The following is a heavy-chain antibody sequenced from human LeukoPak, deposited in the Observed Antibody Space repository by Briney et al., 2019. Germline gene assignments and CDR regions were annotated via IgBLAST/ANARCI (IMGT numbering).Heavy chain of an antibody. Sequence: GASVKVSCKVSGYTLTELSMHWVRQAPGKGLEWMGGFDPEDGETIYAQKFPGRVTMTEDTSTDTAYMELSSLRSEDTAVYYCATGSVMWWELYFDYWGQGTLVTVSS. CDR1: GYTLTELS. J-gene: IGHJ4*02. V-gene: IGHV1-24*01. CDR2: FDPEDGET. D-gene: IGHD2-15*01. CDR3: ATGSVMWWELYFDY.